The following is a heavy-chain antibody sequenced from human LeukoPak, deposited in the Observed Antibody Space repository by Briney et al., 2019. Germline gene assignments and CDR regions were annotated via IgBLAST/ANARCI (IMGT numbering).Heavy chain of an antibody. CDR2: ISSSGSTI. J-gene: IGHJ4*02. V-gene: IGHV3-11*04. Sequence: GGSLRLSCAASGFTFSDYYMSWIRQAPGKGLEWVSYISSSGSTIYYADSVKGRFTISRDNAKNSLYLQMNSLRAEDTAVYYCARDAHDYGEIDYFDYWGQGTLVTVSS. D-gene: IGHD4-17*01. CDR1: GFTFSDYY. CDR3: ARDAHDYGEIDYFDY.